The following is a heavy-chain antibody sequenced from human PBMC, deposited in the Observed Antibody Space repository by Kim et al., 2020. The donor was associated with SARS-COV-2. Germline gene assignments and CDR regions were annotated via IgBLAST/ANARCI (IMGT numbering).Heavy chain of an antibody. CDR3: ARGEGIAAAGPFDY. V-gene: IGHV1-69*13. Sequence: SVKVSCKASGGTFSSYAISWVRQAPGQGLEWMGGIIPIFGTANYAQKFQGRVTITADESTSTAYMELSSLRSEDTAVYYCARGEGIAAAGPFDYWGQGTLVTVSS. CDR1: GGTFSSYA. J-gene: IGHJ4*02. D-gene: IGHD6-13*01. CDR2: IIPIFGTA.